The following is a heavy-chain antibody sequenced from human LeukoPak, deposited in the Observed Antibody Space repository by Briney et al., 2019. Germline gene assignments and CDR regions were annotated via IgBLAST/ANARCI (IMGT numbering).Heavy chain of an antibody. J-gene: IGHJ4*02. V-gene: IGHV3-11*05. CDR3: ARDQHYYDSSGPLDY. CDR1: GFTFSDYY. Sequence: GGSLRLSCAASGFTFSDYYMVWIRQAPGKGLEWVSYISGSSYYTNYADSVKGRFTISRDNAKDSLYLQIYSLRAEDTAVYYCARDQHYYDSSGPLDYWGQGTLVSVSS. D-gene: IGHD3-22*01. CDR2: ISGSSYYT.